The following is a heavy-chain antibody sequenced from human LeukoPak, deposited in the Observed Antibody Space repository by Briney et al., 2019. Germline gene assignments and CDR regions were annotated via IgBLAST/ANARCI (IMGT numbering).Heavy chain of an antibody. Sequence: SETLSLTCTVSGGSISSYYWSWIRQPAGKGLEWIGRIYTSGSTNYNPSLKSRVTMSVDTSKNQFSLKPSSVTAADTAVYYCARDGFNSGYLFYYYMDVWGKGTTVTVSS. D-gene: IGHD5-12*01. CDR3: ARDGFNSGYLFYYYMDV. CDR2: IYTSGST. CDR1: GGSISSYY. J-gene: IGHJ6*03. V-gene: IGHV4-4*07.